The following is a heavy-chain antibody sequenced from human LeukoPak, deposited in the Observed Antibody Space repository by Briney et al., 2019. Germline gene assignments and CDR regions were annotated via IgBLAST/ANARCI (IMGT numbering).Heavy chain of an antibody. Sequence: PSETLSLTCSVSGGSINSDYWNWIRQPPGKGLEWIGYIYYSGSTNYNPSLKSRVTISVDTSKNQFSLKLSSVTAADTAVYYCASRGYSYGYDYWGQGTLVTVSS. V-gene: IGHV4-59*08. CDR3: ASRGYSYGYDY. J-gene: IGHJ4*02. D-gene: IGHD5-18*01. CDR1: GGSINSDY. CDR2: IYYSGST.